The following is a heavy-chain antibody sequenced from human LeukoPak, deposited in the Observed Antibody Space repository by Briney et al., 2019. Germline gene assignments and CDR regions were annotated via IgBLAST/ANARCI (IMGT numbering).Heavy chain of an antibody. Sequence: SETLSLTCTVSGGSISSYYWSWIRQPPGKGLEWIGYIYYSGSTNYNPSLKSRVTISVDTSKNQFSLKLSSVTAADTAVYYCARPPRDYWGQGTLVTVSS. CDR3: ARPPRDY. V-gene: IGHV4-59*12. J-gene: IGHJ4*02. CDR1: GGSISSYY. CDR2: IYYSGST.